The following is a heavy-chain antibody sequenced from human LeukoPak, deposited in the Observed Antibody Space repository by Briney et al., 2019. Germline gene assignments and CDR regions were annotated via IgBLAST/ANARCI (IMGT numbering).Heavy chain of an antibody. CDR2: ISSGSGTI. CDR3: ARGRYYYDSGGAHAFDI. V-gene: IGHV3-48*04. D-gene: IGHD3-22*01. J-gene: IGHJ3*02. CDR1: GFTFSAYS. Sequence: PGGSLRLSCAASGFTFSAYSMNWVRQAPWKGLEWVSYISSGSGTIYYADSVKGRFTISRDNAKNSLYLQMNSLRAEDTAVFYCARGRYYYDSGGAHAFDIWGQGTMVTVSS.